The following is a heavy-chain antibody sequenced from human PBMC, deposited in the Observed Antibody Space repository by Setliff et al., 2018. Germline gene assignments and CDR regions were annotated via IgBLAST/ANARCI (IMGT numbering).Heavy chain of an antibody. CDR2: INNRGDTI. V-gene: IGHV3-48*03. J-gene: IGHJ4*02. CDR3: ARDSPIRLGVIPS. D-gene: IGHD2-21*01. Sequence: GGSLRLSCAASGFNFRTYHMSWVRQAPGKGLEWVSYINNRGDTIYYADSVRGRFTISRDNAKNSVYLQMNSLRAEDTAIYFCARDSPIRLGVIPSWGPGTLVTVSS. CDR1: GFNFRTYH.